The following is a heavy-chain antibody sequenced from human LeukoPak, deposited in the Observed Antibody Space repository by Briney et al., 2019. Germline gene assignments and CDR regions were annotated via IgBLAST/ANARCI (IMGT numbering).Heavy chain of an antibody. V-gene: IGHV1-2*02. Sequence: ASVKVSCKASGYTFTGYYMHWVRHAPGQGLGWMGWINPNSGGTNYAQKFQGRVTMTRDTSISTAYMELSRLRSDDTAVYYCASSPSWIQLWSIGYWGQGTLVTVSS. CDR2: INPNSGGT. J-gene: IGHJ4*02. CDR1: GYTFTGYY. D-gene: IGHD5-18*01. CDR3: ASSPSWIQLWSIGY.